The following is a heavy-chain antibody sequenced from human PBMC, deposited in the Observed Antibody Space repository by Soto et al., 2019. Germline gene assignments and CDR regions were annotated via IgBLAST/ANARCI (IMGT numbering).Heavy chain of an antibody. CDR1: GGTFSSYA. J-gene: IGHJ6*02. Sequence: QVQLVQSGAEVKKPGSSVKVSCKASGGTFSSYAISWVRQAPGQGLEWMGGIIPIFGTANYAQKFQGRVTITADESTSTAYMELGSLRSEDTAVYYCARAGDTAMGTSKGPYYYYGMDVWGQGTTVTVSS. CDR3: ARAGDTAMGTSKGPYYYYGMDV. D-gene: IGHD5-18*01. CDR2: IIPIFGTA. V-gene: IGHV1-69*12.